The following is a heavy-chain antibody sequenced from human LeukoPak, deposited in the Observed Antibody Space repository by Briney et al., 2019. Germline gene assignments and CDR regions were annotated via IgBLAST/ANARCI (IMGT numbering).Heavy chain of an antibody. CDR3: STTIRGWYGAGDY. Sequence: ASGTLSLTCTVSGGSISSSSYSWGWIRQPPGKGLEYIGSSSYSGSTYYNPSLKSRVTISVDTSKNQFSLNLNSVTAADTAVYYCSTTIRGWYGAGDYWGQGVLVTVSS. D-gene: IGHD6-19*01. CDR1: GGSISSSSYS. CDR2: SSYSGST. J-gene: IGHJ4*02. V-gene: IGHV4-39*01.